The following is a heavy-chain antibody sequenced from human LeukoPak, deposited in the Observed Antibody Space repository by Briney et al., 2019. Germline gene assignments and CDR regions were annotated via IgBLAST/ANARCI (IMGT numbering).Heavy chain of an antibody. Sequence: ASVKISCKVSGYTFTDYYMHWVQQAPGKGLEWKGLVDPEDGETIYAEKFQGRVTITADTSTDTAYMELSSLRSEDTAVYYCARSRSRDCSSTSCYSYGLDYWGQGTLVTVSS. CDR3: ARSRSRDCSSTSCYSYGLDY. J-gene: IGHJ4*02. CDR1: GYTFTDYY. V-gene: IGHV1-69-2*01. D-gene: IGHD2-2*01. CDR2: VDPEDGET.